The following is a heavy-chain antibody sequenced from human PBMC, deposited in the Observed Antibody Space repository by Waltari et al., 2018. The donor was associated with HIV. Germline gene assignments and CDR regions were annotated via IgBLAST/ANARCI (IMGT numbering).Heavy chain of an antibody. Sequence: EVQLVESGGGLVQPGGSLRLSCAASGLPFRSYWMSWVRQAPGKGLGWVANIKQDGSEKNYVDSVKGRFTISRDNAKNSLYLQMNSLRVEDTAVYYCARPIGRGQDYWGQGTLVTVSS. J-gene: IGHJ4*02. V-gene: IGHV3-7*01. CDR1: GLPFRSYW. CDR2: IKQDGSEK. CDR3: ARPIGRGQDY.